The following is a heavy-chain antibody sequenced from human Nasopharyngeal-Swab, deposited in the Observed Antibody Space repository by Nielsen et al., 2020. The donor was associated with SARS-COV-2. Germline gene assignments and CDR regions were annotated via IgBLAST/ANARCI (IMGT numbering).Heavy chain of an antibody. Sequence: WIRQPQGKGLEWVSYISSSSSTIYYADSVKGRFTISRDNAKNSLYLQMNSLRAEDTAVYYCARALHIYYYDSIGYFGDAFDIWGQGTMVTVSS. CDR2: ISSSSSTI. J-gene: IGHJ3*02. CDR3: ARALHIYYYDSIGYFGDAFDI. V-gene: IGHV3-48*01. D-gene: IGHD3-22*01.